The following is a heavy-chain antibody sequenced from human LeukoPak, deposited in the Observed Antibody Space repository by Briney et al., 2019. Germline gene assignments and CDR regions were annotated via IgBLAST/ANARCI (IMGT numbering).Heavy chain of an antibody. CDR3: ARRGRIAAAGTTAYYYYGMDV. V-gene: IGHV4-59*08. Sequence: SETLSLTCTVSGGSISSYYWSWIRQPPGKGLEWIGYIYYSGSTNYNPSLKSQVTISVDTSKNQFSLKLSSVTAADTAVYYCARRGRIAAAGTTAYYYYGMDVWGQGTTVTVSS. D-gene: IGHD6-13*01. J-gene: IGHJ6*02. CDR2: IYYSGST. CDR1: GGSISSYY.